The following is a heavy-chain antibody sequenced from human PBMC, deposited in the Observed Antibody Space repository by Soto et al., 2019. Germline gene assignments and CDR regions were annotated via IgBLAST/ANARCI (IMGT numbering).Heavy chain of an antibody. V-gene: IGHV1-69*02. CDR3: ARLGYCSSTSCYAIDP. Sequence: QVQLVQSGAEVKKPGSSVKVSCKASGGTFSSYTISWVRQARGQGLEWMGRIIPILGIANYAQKFQGRVTITADKSTSTAYMELSSLRSEDTAVYYCARLGYCSSTSCYAIDPWGQGTLVTVSS. D-gene: IGHD2-2*01. J-gene: IGHJ5*02. CDR1: GGTFSSYT. CDR2: IIPILGIA.